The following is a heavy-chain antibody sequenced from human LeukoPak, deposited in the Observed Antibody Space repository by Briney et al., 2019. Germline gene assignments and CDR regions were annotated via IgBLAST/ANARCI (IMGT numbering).Heavy chain of an antibody. CDR3: ARQSYDYGANGRNWFDP. V-gene: IGHV4-59*08. D-gene: IGHD4/OR15-4a*01. Sequence: PSETLSLTCTVSGGSISDYYWSWIRKPPGKGLEWIGYVSHSGSTNSNPALRSRVTMSVDTSKNQLSLKLTSVTAADTAVYYCARQSYDYGANGRNWFDPWGHGAQVTVSS. CDR1: GGSISDYY. CDR2: VSHSGST. J-gene: IGHJ5*02.